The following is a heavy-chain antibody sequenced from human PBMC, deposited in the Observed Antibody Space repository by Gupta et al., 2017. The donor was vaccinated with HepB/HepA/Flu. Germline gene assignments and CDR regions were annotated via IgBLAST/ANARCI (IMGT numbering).Heavy chain of an antibody. Sequence: VQLVESCGGLIQPGGSLILSCVFPGFTVCTNFMTGVRQSPGKGLEGGSVLYSGGSSYYGDAGKGRFNISRENAKKTLDCQMNRMREAAKAIYYFAIDTEADGRKGGFAIGGQGTMVTVYS. D-gene: IGHD4-23*01. CDR2: LYSGGSS. J-gene: IGHJ3*02. CDR1: GFTVCTNF. V-gene: IGHV3-53*01. CDR3: AIDTEADGRKGGFAI.